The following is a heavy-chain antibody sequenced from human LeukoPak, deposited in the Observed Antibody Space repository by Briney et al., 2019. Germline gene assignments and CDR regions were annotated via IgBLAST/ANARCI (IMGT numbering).Heavy chain of an antibody. CDR2: INQNGGVK. V-gene: IGHV3-7*03. CDR1: GFSFSTFW. Sequence: PGGSLRLSCAASGFSFSTFWMSWVRQAPGKGLEWVANINQNGGVKHYVDSVKGRFTISRDNAKNSLYLQMTSLRADDTAVYYCATSDDAAGTSWGQGTLVTVS. J-gene: IGHJ5*02. D-gene: IGHD6-25*01. CDR3: ATSDDAAGTS.